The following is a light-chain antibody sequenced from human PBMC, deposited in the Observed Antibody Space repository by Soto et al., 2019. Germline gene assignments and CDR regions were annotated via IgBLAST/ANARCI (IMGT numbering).Light chain of an antibody. V-gene: IGKV3-20*01. CDR3: QQYGSSPLIS. J-gene: IGKJ5*01. CDR2: GAS. CDR1: QTVSITY. Sequence: PSEIATLSCMSSQTVSITYLTCYQHKPGQAPTLLIFGASKRATGIPDRFSGSGAARDFTLTISGLEPEDFAVYYCQQYGSSPLISFGQGTRLEIK.